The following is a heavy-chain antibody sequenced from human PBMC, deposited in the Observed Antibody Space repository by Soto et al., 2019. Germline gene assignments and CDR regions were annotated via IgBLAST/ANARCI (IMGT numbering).Heavy chain of an antibody. Sequence: QVQLQESGPGLVRPSGTLSLTCAVSGDSINSNYCWTWVRQPPGKGLEWIAEIYYSGGTSYNPSLKSRVTISMDKSKNLFSLILTSVTAADTAMYFCARDTGWGLGYWGQGTLVTVSS. CDR3: ARDTGWGLGY. CDR2: IYYSGGT. V-gene: IGHV4-4*02. CDR1: GDSINSNYC. D-gene: IGHD6-19*01. J-gene: IGHJ4*02.